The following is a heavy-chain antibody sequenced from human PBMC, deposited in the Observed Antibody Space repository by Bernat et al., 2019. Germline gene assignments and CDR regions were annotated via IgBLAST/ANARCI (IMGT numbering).Heavy chain of an antibody. CDR2: IYPGDSDT. D-gene: IGHD6-13*01. CDR3: ARRPSSSSWYFNWYFDL. J-gene: IGHJ2*01. V-gene: IGHV5-51*01. Sequence: EVQLVQSGAEVKKPGESLKISCKGSGYSFTSYWIGWVRQMPGKGQEWMGIIYPGDSDTRYSPSFQGQVTISADKSISTAYLQWSSLKASDTAMYYCARRPSSSSWYFNWYFDLWGRGTLVTVSS. CDR1: GYSFTSYW.